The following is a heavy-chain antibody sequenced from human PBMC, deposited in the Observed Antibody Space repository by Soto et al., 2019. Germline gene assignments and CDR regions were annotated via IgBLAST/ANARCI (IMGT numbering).Heavy chain of an antibody. Sequence: QLQLQESGPGLGKPSETLSLTCTVSGGSISSSSYYWGWIRQPQGKGLEWIGSIYYSGSTYYNPSLKTRVTIAIATTKNQFSLKLSSVTAADTAVYYCSREYSSSESRTFDYWCQGTLVTVSS. V-gene: IGHV4-39*02. D-gene: IGHD6-6*01. CDR1: GGSISSSSYY. CDR2: IYYSGST. J-gene: IGHJ4*02. CDR3: SREYSSSESRTFDY.